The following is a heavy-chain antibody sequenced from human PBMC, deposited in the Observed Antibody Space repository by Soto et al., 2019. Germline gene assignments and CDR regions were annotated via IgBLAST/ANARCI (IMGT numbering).Heavy chain of an antibody. CDR3: ARTLTDYGDYVLDY. D-gene: IGHD4-17*01. J-gene: IGHJ4*02. CDR1: GFTFSSYA. Sequence: GGSLRLSCAASGFTFSSYAMSWVRQAPGKGLEWVSAISGSGGSTYYADSVKGRFTISRDNSKNTLYLQMNSLRAEDTAVYYCARTLTDYGDYVLDYWGQGTLVTVSS. CDR2: ISGSGGST. V-gene: IGHV3-23*01.